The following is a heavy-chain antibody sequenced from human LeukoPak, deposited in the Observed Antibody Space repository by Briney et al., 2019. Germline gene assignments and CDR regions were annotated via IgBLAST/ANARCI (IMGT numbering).Heavy chain of an antibody. V-gene: IGHV3-20*04. CDR1: GCIFDDFG. CDR2: INWNGDIT. D-gene: IGHD1-1*01. J-gene: IGHJ4*02. CDR3: TRDETGIDY. Sequence: GGSLRLSCAASGCIFDDFGMTWVRQAPGKGLEWVSSINWNGDITPYADSVKGRFTISRDNAKNALYLQMDSLRPEDTALYFCTRDETGIDYWGQGTLVTVSS.